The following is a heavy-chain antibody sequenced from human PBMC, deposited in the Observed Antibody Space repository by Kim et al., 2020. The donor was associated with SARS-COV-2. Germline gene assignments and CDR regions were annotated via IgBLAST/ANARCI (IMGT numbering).Heavy chain of an antibody. Sequence: TVSYADAVKARFTISRDNAKNSLYLRMNSRGEEDTAVYNCARVSRGYFDYWGQGTLGTVSS. D-gene: IGHD3-22*01. V-gene: IGHV3-48*02. CDR3: ARVSRGYFDY. J-gene: IGHJ4*02. CDR2: TV.